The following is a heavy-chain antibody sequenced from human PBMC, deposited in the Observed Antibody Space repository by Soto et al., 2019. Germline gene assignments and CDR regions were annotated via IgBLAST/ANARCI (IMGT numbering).Heavy chain of an antibody. V-gene: IGHV3-7*03. CDR1: GFSFGTYW. CDR2: IKEDGSER. CDR3: ARDVGPVTIFGEALSGYFDF. D-gene: IGHD3-3*01. Sequence: HGGCLRLSCAVSGFSFGTYWMSWVRQAPGKGLEWLASIKEDGSERYYLDSVKGRFTISRDNAKDSLSLQMNSLRGEDTAFYYCARDVGPVTIFGEALSGYFDFWGQGTLVTVS. J-gene: IGHJ4*02.